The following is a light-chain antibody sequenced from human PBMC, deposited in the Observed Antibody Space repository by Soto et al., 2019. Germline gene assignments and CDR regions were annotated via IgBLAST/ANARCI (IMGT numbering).Light chain of an antibody. CDR2: GNS. CDR3: QSYDSSLSGLV. Sequence: QSVLTQPASVSGAPGQRVTISCTGSSSNIGAGYDVHWYQQLPGTAPKLLIYGNSNRPSGVPDRFSGSKSGTSASLAITGLQAEDEADYYCQSYDSSLSGLVFGGGIEVTVL. J-gene: IGLJ2*01. CDR1: SSNIGAGYD. V-gene: IGLV1-40*01.